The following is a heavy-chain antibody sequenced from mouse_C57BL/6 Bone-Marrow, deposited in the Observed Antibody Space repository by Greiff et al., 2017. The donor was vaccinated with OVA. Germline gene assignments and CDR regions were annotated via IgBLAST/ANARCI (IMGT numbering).Heavy chain of an antibody. D-gene: IGHD1-1*01. CDR2: INPGSGGT. CDR1: GYAFTNYL. V-gene: IGHV1-54*01. J-gene: IGHJ2*01. Sequence: VQLQQSGAELVRPGTSVKVSCKASGYAFTNYLIEWVKQRPGQGLEWIGVINPGSGGTNYNEKFKGKATLTADKSSSTAYMQLSSLPSEDSAVYMCTRRGVYYYGSSCFDYWGQGTTLTVSS. CDR3: TRRGVYYYGSSCFDY.